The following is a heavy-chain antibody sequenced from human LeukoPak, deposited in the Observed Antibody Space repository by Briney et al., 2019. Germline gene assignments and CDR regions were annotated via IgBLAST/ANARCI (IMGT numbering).Heavy chain of an antibody. CDR2: ITDSGGNT. D-gene: IGHD4-11*01. CDR3: APYRLTIIDQ. V-gene: IGHV3-23*01. Sequence: PGGSLRLSCAASGFTFRSYAMYWVRQAPGKGLEWVSSITDSGGNTYYADSVKGRFTISRDNSKNVLHLQINSLRAEDTAVYYCAPYRLTIIDQWDQGTLVTVSS. CDR1: GFTFRSYA. J-gene: IGHJ4*02.